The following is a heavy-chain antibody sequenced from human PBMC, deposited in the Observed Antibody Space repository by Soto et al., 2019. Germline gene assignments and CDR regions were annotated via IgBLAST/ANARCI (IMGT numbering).Heavy chain of an antibody. Sequence: SVKVSCKASVGTFSSYAISWVRQAPGQGLEWMGGIIPIFGTANYAQKFQGRVTITADKSTSTAYMELSSLRSEDTAVYYCARARITMIVVVMTSAFDIWGQGTMVTVSS. CDR1: VGTFSSYA. V-gene: IGHV1-69*06. CDR2: IIPIFGTA. D-gene: IGHD3-22*01. CDR3: ARARITMIVVVMTSAFDI. J-gene: IGHJ3*02.